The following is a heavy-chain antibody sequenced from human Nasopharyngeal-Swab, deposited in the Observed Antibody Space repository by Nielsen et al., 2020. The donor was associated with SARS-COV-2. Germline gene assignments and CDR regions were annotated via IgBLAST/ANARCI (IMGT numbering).Heavy chain of an antibody. CDR3: ARDTGYSSSGTGFDY. D-gene: IGHD6-19*01. CDR2: INSDGSGT. J-gene: IGHJ4*02. V-gene: IGHV3-74*01. CDR1: GFIFHTYW. Sequence: GESLKISCEASGFIFHTYWMHWVRQAPGEGLVWVSRINSDGSGTSYADSVKGRFTISRDNTKNTLYLQVNSLRVEDTAVYYCARDTGYSSSGTGFDYWGQGSLVTVSS.